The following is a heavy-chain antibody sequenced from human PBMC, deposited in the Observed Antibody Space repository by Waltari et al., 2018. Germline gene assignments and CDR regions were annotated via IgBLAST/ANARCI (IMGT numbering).Heavy chain of an antibody. Sequence: QVELQESGPGLVKASETLSLTCTVSGGSISTYYWSWIRQPPGKGLEYIGYVYYTGTTNYKPSRKNRVTISLDTSKNQFSLKVNSVTAADTAVYYCARADSSTAYFYYYMDVWGTGTTVTVSS. D-gene: IGHD6-13*01. CDR3: ARADSSTAYFYYYMDV. CDR2: VYYTGTT. V-gene: IGHV4-59*01. CDR1: GGSISTYY. J-gene: IGHJ6*03.